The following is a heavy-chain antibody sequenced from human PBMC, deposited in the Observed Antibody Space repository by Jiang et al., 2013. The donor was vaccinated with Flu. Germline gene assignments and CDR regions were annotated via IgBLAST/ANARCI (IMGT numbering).Heavy chain of an antibody. D-gene: IGHD2-2*01. CDR1: GVSITRDY. CDR3: ARQYQICGTTGCYYGGYQFDY. V-gene: IGHV4-59*01. J-gene: IGHJ4*02. CDR2: VQHIGST. Sequence: GSGLVKPSETLSLTCTVSGVSITRDYWNWIRQSPGEALEWIGFVQHIGSTTKNPSLKSRVTMSVDTSKNQFSLRLTSVTAADTAVYYCARQYQICGTTGCYYGGYQFDYWGQGTLVTVSS.